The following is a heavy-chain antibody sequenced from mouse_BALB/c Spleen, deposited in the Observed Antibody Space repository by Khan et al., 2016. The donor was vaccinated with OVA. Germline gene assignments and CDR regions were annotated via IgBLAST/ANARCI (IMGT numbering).Heavy chain of an antibody. Sequence: QVQLKQSGPGLVAPSQSLSITCTISGFSLTSYGIHWVRQPPGKGLEWLVVIWSDGSTTYNSTLKSRLSITKDNSKSQIFLKMNSLQSDATAMYFCARQPYYRYYALDYWGQGTSVTVSS. CDR2: IWSDGST. CDR3: ARQPYYRYYALDY. D-gene: IGHD2-10*01. CDR1: GFSLTSYG. J-gene: IGHJ4*01. V-gene: IGHV2-6-1*01.